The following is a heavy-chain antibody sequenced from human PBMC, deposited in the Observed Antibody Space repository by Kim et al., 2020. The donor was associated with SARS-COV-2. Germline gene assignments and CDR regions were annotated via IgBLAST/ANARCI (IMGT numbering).Heavy chain of an antibody. V-gene: IGHV3-21*01. CDR1: GFTFSSYS. CDR3: ARGGDYYYDSSGYYYNAFDI. Sequence: GGSLRLSCAASGFTFSSYSMNWVRQAPGKGLEWVSSISSSSSYIYYADSVKGRFTISRDNAKNSLYLQMNSLRAEDTAVYYCARGGDYYYDSSGYYYNAFDIWGQGTMVTVSS. J-gene: IGHJ3*02. D-gene: IGHD3-22*01. CDR2: ISSSSSYI.